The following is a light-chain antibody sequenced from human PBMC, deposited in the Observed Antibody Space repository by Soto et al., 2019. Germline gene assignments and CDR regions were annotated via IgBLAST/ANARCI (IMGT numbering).Light chain of an antibody. CDR2: EVS. J-gene: IGLJ1*01. Sequence: ALTQPASVSGSPGQSITISCTGTSSDVGGYNYVSWYQQHPGKAPKLMIYEVSNRPSGVSNRFSGSKSGNTASLTISGLQAEDEADYCCSSYTSSSTHYVFGTGTKVTVL. V-gene: IGLV2-14*01. CDR1: SSDVGGYNY. CDR3: SSYTSSSTHYV.